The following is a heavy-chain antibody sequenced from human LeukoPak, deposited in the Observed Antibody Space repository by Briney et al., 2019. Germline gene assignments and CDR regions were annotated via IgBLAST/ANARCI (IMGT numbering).Heavy chain of an antibody. J-gene: IGHJ5*02. D-gene: IGHD2-2*01. Sequence: ASVKVSCNASGYTFTSYGISWVRQAPGQGLEWMGWISAYNGNTNYAQKLQGRVTMTTDTSTSTAYMELRSLRSDDTAVYYCARVPLGYCSSTSCPRGDWFDPWGQGTLVTVSS. CDR2: ISAYNGNT. CDR3: ARVPLGYCSSTSCPRGDWFDP. V-gene: IGHV1-18*01. CDR1: GYTFTSYG.